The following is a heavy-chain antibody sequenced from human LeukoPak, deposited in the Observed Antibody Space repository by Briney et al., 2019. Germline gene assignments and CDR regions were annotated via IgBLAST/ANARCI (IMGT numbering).Heavy chain of an antibody. CDR3: AVAENPPGYYGLRGF. Sequence: ASVKVSCKASGYSFTGYYMHWVRQAPGQGLEWMGWINPNSGGTNSVQNFQGRVTMTRETSISTAYMELSRLRSDDTAVYYCAVAENPPGYYGLRGFWGQGTLVTVSS. V-gene: IGHV1-2*02. CDR2: INPNSGGT. J-gene: IGHJ4*02. D-gene: IGHD4-17*01. CDR1: GYSFTGYY.